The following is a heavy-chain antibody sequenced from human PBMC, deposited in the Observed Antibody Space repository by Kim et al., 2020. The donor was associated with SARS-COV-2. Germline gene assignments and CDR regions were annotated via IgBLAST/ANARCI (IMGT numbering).Heavy chain of an antibody. Sequence: GGSLRLSCAASGFTFSSYGMHWVRQAPGKGLEWVAVISYDGSNKYYADSVKGRFTISRDNSKNTLYLQMNSLRAEDTAVYYCAKEPDNDFWSGYVPYYYGMDVWGQGTTVTVSS. CDR3: AKEPDNDFWSGYVPYYYGMDV. J-gene: IGHJ6*02. CDR2: ISYDGSNK. V-gene: IGHV3-30*18. D-gene: IGHD3-3*01. CDR1: GFTFSSYG.